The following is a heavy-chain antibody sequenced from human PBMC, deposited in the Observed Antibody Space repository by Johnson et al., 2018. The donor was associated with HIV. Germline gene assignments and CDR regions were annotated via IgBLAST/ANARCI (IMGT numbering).Heavy chain of an antibody. CDR2: ISSNGGST. J-gene: IGHJ3*02. CDR3: ARGWELLTPAFDI. V-gene: IGHV3-64*01. CDR1: GFTFSSYA. Sequence: VQLVESGGGVVQPGRSLRLSCAASGFTFSSYAMHWVRQAPGKGLEYVSAISSNGGSTYYANSVKGRFTISRDNSKNTLYLKMGSRRAEDMAVYYCARGWELLTPAFDIWGQGTMVTVSS. D-gene: IGHD1-26*01.